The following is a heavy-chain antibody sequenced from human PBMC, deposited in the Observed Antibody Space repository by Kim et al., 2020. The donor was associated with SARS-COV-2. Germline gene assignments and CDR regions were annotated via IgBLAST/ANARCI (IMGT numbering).Heavy chain of an antibody. J-gene: IGHJ4*02. D-gene: IGHD1-26*01. V-gene: IGHV4-34*01. CDR1: GGSFSGYS. CDR3: ARLRGGSLFDF. CDR2: ITHSGST. Sequence: SETLSLTCAVYGGSFSGYSWSWIRQPPGKELEYIGEITHSGSTNYNPSLKGRVTISVDTSKNQFSLRVTSVTAADTAVFYCARLRGGSLFDFWCQGTLVT.